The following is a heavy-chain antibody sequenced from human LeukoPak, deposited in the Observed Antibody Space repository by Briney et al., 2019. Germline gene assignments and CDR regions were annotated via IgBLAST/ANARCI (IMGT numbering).Heavy chain of an antibody. CDR3: ARRLSNYNYFDY. D-gene: IGHD4-11*01. J-gene: IGHJ4*02. CDR1: DFTFSNYW. Sequence: GGSLRLSCVASDFTFSNYWMSWVRQAPGKGLEWVANIKQDGSEKYYVDSVKGRFTISRDNAKNSLYLQMNSARAEDTAVYYCARRLSNYNYFDYWGQGTLVTVSS. V-gene: IGHV3-7*01. CDR2: IKQDGSEK.